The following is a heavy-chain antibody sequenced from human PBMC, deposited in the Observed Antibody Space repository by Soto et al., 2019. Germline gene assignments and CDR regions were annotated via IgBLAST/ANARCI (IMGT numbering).Heavy chain of an antibody. V-gene: IGHV4-59*08. CDR2: IYYSGST. CDR3: ARHVGHRSGFDY. CDR1: GGSISSYY. Sequence: SETLSLTCTVSGGSISSYYWSWIRQPPGKGLEWIGYIYYSGSTNYNPSLKSRVTISVDTSKNQFSLKLSSVTAADTAVYYCARHVGHRSGFDYWGQGTLVTVSS. J-gene: IGHJ4*02. D-gene: IGHD3-10*01.